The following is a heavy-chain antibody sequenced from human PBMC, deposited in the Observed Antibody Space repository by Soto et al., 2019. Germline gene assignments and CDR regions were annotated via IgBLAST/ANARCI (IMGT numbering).Heavy chain of an antibody. Sequence: SQTLSLTCGISGGSGPCNSAAWNWIKQSPSRGLEWLGRTYYRSKWNNNYAVSVKSRISINRDTSKNQSSLQLNSVTPEDTAVYFCARTSASGTLDPWGRGTLVTVSS. D-gene: IGHD6-13*01. V-gene: IGHV6-1*01. CDR3: ARTSASGTLDP. CDR2: TYYRSKWNN. J-gene: IGHJ5*02. CDR1: GGSGPCNSAA.